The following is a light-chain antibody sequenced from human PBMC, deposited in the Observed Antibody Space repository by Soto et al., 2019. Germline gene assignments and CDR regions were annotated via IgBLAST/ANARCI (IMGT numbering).Light chain of an antibody. CDR1: SSDVGGYNY. CDR3: SSYTSRSTHYR. V-gene: IGLV2-14*01. Sequence: QSALTQPASVSGSPGQSITISCTGTSSDVGGYNYVSWYQQHPGKAPKLMIYDVSNRPSGVSNRFSGSKSGNTASLTISGLQAEEVADYYCSSYTSRSTHYRFGTGNKGTGL. J-gene: IGLJ1*01. CDR2: DVS.